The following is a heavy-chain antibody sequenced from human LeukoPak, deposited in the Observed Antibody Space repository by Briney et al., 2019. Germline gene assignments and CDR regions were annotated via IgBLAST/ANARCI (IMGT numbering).Heavy chain of an antibody. Sequence: GGSLRLSCAASGFTFSRYWMSWLRQTPGRGLESVANVNKDGSEKYYVDSVSGRFTIFRDNAKNSLYLQMNSLRVEDTAVYYCARELVVGVAEYFQNWGLSTLVTVSS. D-gene: IGHD1-26*01. V-gene: IGHV3-7*01. CDR1: GFTFSRYW. CDR2: VNKDGSEK. J-gene: IGHJ1*01. CDR3: ARELVVGVAEYFQN.